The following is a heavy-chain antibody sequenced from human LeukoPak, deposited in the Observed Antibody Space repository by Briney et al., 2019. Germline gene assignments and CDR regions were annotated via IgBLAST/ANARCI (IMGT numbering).Heavy chain of an antibody. V-gene: IGHV1-24*01. CDR1: GYTLTELS. Sequence: GASVKVSCKVSGYTLTELSMHWVRQAPGKGLEWMGGFDPEDGETIYAQKFQGRVTMTEDTSTDTAYMELSSLRSEDTAVYYCATGPDCSSTSCYPSHSYYYYMDVWGKGTTVTVSS. J-gene: IGHJ6*03. CDR2: FDPEDGET. D-gene: IGHD2-2*01. CDR3: ATGPDCSSTSCYPSHSYYYYMDV.